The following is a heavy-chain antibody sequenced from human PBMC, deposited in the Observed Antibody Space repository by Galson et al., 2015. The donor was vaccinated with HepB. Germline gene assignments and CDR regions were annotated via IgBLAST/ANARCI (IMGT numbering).Heavy chain of an antibody. Sequence: SVKVSCKASGYTFTSYAMNWVRQAPGQGLEWMGWINTNTGNPTYAQGFTGRFVFSLDTSVSTAYLQICSLKAEDTAVYYCARGGIMYSSSSPWRTQNYYYDYMDVWGKGTTVTVSS. CDR3: ARGGIMYSSSSPWRTQNYYYDYMDV. V-gene: IGHV7-4-1*01. CDR1: GYTFTSYA. J-gene: IGHJ6*03. CDR2: INTNTGNP. D-gene: IGHD6-6*01.